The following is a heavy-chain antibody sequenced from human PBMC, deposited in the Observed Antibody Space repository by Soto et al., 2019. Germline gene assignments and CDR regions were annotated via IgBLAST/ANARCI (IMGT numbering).Heavy chain of an antibody. Sequence: ASVKVSCKASVYTFPSHCICRVRQAPGRGHEWMGWISAYNGNTDYAQKLQGRVTMTTDPSTSTAYMELRSLRSDETAVYSCARVGKRFLEWSLFYWGQGTLVPVSS. CDR1: VYTFPSHC. CDR3: ARVGKRFLEWSLFY. D-gene: IGHD3-3*01. CDR2: ISAYNGNT. J-gene: IGHJ4*02. V-gene: IGHV1-18*01.